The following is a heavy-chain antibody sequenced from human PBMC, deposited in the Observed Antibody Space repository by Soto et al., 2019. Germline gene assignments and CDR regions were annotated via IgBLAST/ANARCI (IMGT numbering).Heavy chain of an antibody. D-gene: IGHD3-10*01. CDR3: VKFRGRAYPYYYMDV. V-gene: IGHV3-23*01. CDR1: GFTFSTYG. Sequence: DVQLLESGGGLVQWGGSLRLSCVTSGFTFSTYGMTWVRQAPGRGLEWVSYGGSGGSRDYAESVKGRFTISRDNSKTTLSLEMNSLRAEDTATYYCVKFRGRAYPYYYMDVWGKGTTVTVSS. J-gene: IGHJ6*03. CDR2: GGSGGSR.